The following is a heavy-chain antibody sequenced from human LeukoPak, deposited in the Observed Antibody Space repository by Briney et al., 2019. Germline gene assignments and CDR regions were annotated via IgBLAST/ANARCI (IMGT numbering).Heavy chain of an antibody. V-gene: IGHV3-33*01. CDR3: ARELAAGSFDY. D-gene: IGHD6-13*01. J-gene: IGHJ4*02. CDR1: GFTFSSYG. Sequence: GGSLRLSCAASGFTFSSYGMHWVRQAPGKGLEWVAVIWYDGSNKYYADSVKGRFTISRDNSKNTLYLQMNSLRAEDTAVYYCARELAAGSFDYWGQGTLVTVPS. CDR2: IWYDGSNK.